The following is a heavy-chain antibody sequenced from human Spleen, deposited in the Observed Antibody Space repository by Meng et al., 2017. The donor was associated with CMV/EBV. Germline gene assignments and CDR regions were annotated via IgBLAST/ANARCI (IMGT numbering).Heavy chain of an antibody. CDR3: TTTPDRGAYYYDGRDGNAFAI. J-gene: IGHJ3*02. Sequence: GSLRISCAASGITFNKAYMTWVRQAPGKVLEWVCRIKTKPDGATTDYAAPVKGRFTISRDDSKNTVYLQMNTLKTEDTAVYYCTTTPDRGAYYYDGRDGNAFAIWGQGTMVTVSS. V-gene: IGHV3-15*01. D-gene: IGHD3-22*01. CDR2: IKTKPDGATT. CDR1: GITFNKAY.